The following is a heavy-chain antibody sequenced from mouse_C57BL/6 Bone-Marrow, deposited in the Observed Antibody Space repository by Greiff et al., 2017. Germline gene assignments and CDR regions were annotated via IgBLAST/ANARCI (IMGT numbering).Heavy chain of an antibody. D-gene: IGHD2-1*01. V-gene: IGHV5-6*02. Sequence: EVMLVESGGDLVKPGGSLKLSCAASGFTFSSYGMSWVRQTPDKRLEWVATISSGGSYIYYPDSVKGRFTISRDNAKNTLYLQMSSLKSEDTAMYYCARQVGNPAFDYWGQGTTLTVSS. CDR1: GFTFSSYG. CDR2: ISSGGSYI. J-gene: IGHJ2*01. CDR3: ARQVGNPAFDY.